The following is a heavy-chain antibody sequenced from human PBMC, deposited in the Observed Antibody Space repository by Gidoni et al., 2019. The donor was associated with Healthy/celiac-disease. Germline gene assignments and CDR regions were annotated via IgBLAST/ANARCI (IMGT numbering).Heavy chain of an antibody. Sequence: QITLKESGPTLVKPTQTPTLTCTFSGFSLSTSVVGVCWIRQPPGKVLEWLALISWDEAKRYSPSLKSRLTITKDTSKNQVVLTMTNMDPVDTATYYCAHTGRHYDILTGYYRRDAFDIWGQGTMVTVSS. CDR3: AHTGRHYDILTGYYRRDAFDI. J-gene: IGHJ3*02. CDR2: ISWDEAK. CDR1: GFSLSTSVVG. D-gene: IGHD3-9*01. V-gene: IGHV2-5*02.